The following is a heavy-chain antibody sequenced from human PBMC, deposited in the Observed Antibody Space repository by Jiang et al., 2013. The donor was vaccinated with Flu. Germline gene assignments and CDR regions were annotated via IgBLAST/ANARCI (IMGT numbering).Heavy chain of an antibody. Sequence: QTLSLTCAISGDSVSSSSAAWSWIRQSPSRGLEWLGRTYYRSQWYSDYALSVKGRITINADTSKSQFSLHLNSVTPEDSAVYYCARATVTYRYRSGWSHYSWFDPWGQGTRVTVSS. CDR2: TYYRSQWYS. D-gene: IGHD6-19*01. CDR1: GDSVSSSSAA. CDR3: ARATVTYRYRSGWSHYSWFDP. V-gene: IGHV6-1*01. J-gene: IGHJ5*02.